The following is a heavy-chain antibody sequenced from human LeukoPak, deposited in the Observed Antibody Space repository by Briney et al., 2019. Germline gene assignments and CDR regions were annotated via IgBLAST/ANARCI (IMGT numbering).Heavy chain of an antibody. Sequence: ASVKVSCKASGYTFTSYGISWVRQAPGQGLEWMGWISAYNGNTNYAQKLQGRVTMTTDTSTSTAYMELRSLRSDDTAVYYCARGGTGYSSSWGYYYGMDVWGQGTSVTVSS. D-gene: IGHD6-13*01. CDR1: GYTFTSYG. CDR2: ISAYNGNT. J-gene: IGHJ6*02. CDR3: ARGGTGYSSSWGYYYGMDV. V-gene: IGHV1-18*01.